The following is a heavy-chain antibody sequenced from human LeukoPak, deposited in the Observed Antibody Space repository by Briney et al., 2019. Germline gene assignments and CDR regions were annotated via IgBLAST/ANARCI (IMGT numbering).Heavy chain of an antibody. CDR1: GGPFSGYY. J-gene: IGHJ4*02. CDR3: APRGGIAAAGTGLGD. CDR2: INHSRST. Sequence: PSDTLSLTCAVYGGPFSGYYWSWIRQPPGKGLAWIGEINHSRSTNYNPSLKSRVTISVDTSKNQFSLKLSSVTAADTAVYYCAPRGGIAAAGTGLGDWGQGTLVTVSS. V-gene: IGHV4-34*01. D-gene: IGHD6-13*01.